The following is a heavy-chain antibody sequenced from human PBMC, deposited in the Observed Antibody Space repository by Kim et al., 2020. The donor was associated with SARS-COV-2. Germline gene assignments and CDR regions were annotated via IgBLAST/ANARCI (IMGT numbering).Heavy chain of an antibody. J-gene: IGHJ4*02. CDR2: IYYSGST. CDR3: ARHLYDSSGYYCFDY. Sequence: SETLSLTCTVSGGSISSYYWSWIRQPPGKGLEWIGYIYYSGSTNYNPSLKSRVTISVDTSKNQFSLKLSSVTAADTAVYYCARHLYDSSGYYCFDYWGQGTLVTVSS. D-gene: IGHD3-22*01. V-gene: IGHV4-59*08. CDR1: GGSISSYY.